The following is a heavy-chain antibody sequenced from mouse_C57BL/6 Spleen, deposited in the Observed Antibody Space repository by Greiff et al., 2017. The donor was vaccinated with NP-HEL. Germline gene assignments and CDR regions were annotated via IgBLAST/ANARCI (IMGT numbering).Heavy chain of an antibody. CDR2: IYPGSGNT. D-gene: IGHD4-1*01. Sequence: QVQLKESGPELVKPGASVKISCKASGYSFTSYYIHWVKQRPGQGLEWIGWIYPGSGNTKYNEKFKGKATLTADTSSSTAYMQLSSLTSEDSAVYYCALDWDGFAYWGQGTLVTVSA. J-gene: IGHJ3*01. CDR3: ALDWDGFAY. CDR1: GYSFTSYY. V-gene: IGHV1-66*01.